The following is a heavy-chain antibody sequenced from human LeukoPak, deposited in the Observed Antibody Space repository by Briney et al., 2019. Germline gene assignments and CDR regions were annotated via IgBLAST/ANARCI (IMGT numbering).Heavy chain of an antibody. D-gene: IGHD3-10*01. CDR2: INPNSGGT. CDR1: GYTFTGYY. CDR3: ARVSDYYGSGSYSP. Sequence: GASVKVSCKASGYTFTGYYMHWVRQAPGQGLEWMGWINPNSGGTNYAQKFQGRVTMTRDTSISTAYMELSRLRSDDTAVYYCARVSDYYGSGSYSPWGRGTLVTVSS. J-gene: IGHJ5*02. V-gene: IGHV1-2*02.